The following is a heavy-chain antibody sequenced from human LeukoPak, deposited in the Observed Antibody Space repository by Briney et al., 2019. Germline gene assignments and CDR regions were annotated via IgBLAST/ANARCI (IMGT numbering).Heavy chain of an antibody. V-gene: IGHV3-30*03. CDR2: ISYDGSNK. J-gene: IGHJ6*02. CDR1: GFTFSSYG. D-gene: IGHD3-10*01. Sequence: GGSLRLSCAASGFTFSSYGMHWVRQAPGKGLEWVAVISYDGSNKYYADSVKGRFTISRDNSKNTLYLQMNSLRAEDTAVYYCARLRDYYGSGSQKPAAYYYYGMDVWGQGTTVTVSS. CDR3: ARLRDYYGSGSQKPAAYYYYGMDV.